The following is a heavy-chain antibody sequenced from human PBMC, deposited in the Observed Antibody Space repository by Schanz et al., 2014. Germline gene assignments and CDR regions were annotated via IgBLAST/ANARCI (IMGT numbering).Heavy chain of an antibody. Sequence: QLMQSGSEVRKPGASVKVSCKASGYIFGSHGMTWVRQAPGQGPELMGWINAHTGNTQYAQKFQGRVNMTRNTVTATVHLELTRLRTDDTAIYCGARVHIATYHYNSPGAFDIWGQGTRVTVSS. D-gene: IGHD3-10*01. CDR2: INAHTGNT. J-gene: IGHJ3*02. V-gene: IGHV1-18*01. CDR3: ARVHIATYHYNSPGAFDI. CDR1: GYIFGSHG.